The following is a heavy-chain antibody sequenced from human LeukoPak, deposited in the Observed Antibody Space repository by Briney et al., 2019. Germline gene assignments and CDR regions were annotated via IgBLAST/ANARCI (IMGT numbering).Heavy chain of an antibody. CDR3: ARDGGYYDFWSGCYEY. D-gene: IGHD3-3*01. CDR1: GGSISSYY. CDR2: IYYSGST. Sequence: SETLSLTCTVSGGSISSYYWSWIRQPPGKGLEWIGYIYYSGSTNYNPSLKSRVTISVDTSKNQFSLKLSSVTAADTAVYYCARDGGYYDFWSGCYEYWGQGTLVTVSS. J-gene: IGHJ4*02. V-gene: IGHV4-59*01.